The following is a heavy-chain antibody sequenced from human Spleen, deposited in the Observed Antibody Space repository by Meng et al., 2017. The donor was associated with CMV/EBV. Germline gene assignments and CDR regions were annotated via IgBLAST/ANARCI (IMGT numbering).Heavy chain of an antibody. V-gene: IGHV4-61*01. J-gene: IGHJ4*02. CDR2: IYYSGST. CDR3: ARDGGDRGFDY. CDR1: GGSVSSGSYY. Sequence: TVAGGSVSSGSYYWSWIRQPPGKGLEWIGYIYYSGSTNYNPSLKSRVTISVDTSKNQFSLKLSSVTAADTAVYYCARDGGDRGFDYWGQGTLVTVSS. D-gene: IGHD3-10*01.